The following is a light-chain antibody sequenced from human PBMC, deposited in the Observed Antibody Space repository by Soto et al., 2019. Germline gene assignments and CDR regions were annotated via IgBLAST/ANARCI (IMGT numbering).Light chain of an antibody. Sequence: NFMLTQPHSVSESPGKTVTISCTRSSGSIASNYVQWYQQRPGSSPTTVIYEDNHRPSGVPDRFSGSIDRSSNSASLTISGLKTEDEADYYCQSYDSSNHWVFGGGTQLTVL. CDR3: QSYDSSNHWV. V-gene: IGLV6-57*01. J-gene: IGLJ3*02. CDR1: SGSIASNY. CDR2: EDN.